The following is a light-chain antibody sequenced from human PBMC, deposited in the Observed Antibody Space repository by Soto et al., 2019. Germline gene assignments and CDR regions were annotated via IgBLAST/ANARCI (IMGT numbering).Light chain of an antibody. CDR2: DVS. V-gene: IGLV2-14*03. CDR3: SSYSDSSTLVV. Sequence: QSVLTQPASVSGSPGQSITISCTGTSSDIGDYNYVSWYQQHPLKAPKLLIYDVSNRPSGVSNRFSGSKSGNTASLTISGLQAEDEADYYCSSYSDSSTLVVFGGGTKLIVL. J-gene: IGLJ2*01. CDR1: SSDIGDYNY.